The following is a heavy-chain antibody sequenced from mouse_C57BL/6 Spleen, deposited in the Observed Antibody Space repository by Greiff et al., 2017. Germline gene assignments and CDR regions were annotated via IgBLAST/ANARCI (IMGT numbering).Heavy chain of an antibody. Sequence: QVQLQQPGAELVLPGASVKLSCKASGYTFTSYWMHWVKQRPGQGLEWIGEIDPSDSYTNYNQKFTGQSTLTVDKSSSTAYMQLSSLTTEDSAVYYCARWDGSSYGGYFDYWGQGTTLTVSS. J-gene: IGHJ2*01. V-gene: IGHV1-69*01. D-gene: IGHD1-1*01. CDR1: GYTFTSYW. CDR3: ARWDGSSYGGYFDY. CDR2: IDPSDSYT.